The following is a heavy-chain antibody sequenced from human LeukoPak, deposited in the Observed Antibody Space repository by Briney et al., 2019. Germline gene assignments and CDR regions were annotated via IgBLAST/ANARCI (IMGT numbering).Heavy chain of an antibody. CDR3: ARVRVDRGYAYFDY. Sequence: GGSLRLSCAASGFTFSNYDMHWVRQATGKGLEWVSGIDTAGDTYYPGSVKGRFTISRQDAKNSLYLQMNNLRAGDTAVYYCARVRVDRGYAYFDYWGQGTLVTVSS. V-gene: IGHV3-13*01. CDR1: GFTFSNYD. D-gene: IGHD5-18*01. CDR2: IDTAGDT. J-gene: IGHJ4*02.